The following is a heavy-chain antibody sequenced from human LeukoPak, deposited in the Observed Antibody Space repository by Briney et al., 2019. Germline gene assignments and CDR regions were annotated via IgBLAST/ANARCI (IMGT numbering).Heavy chain of an antibody. CDR3: AKGFSRSSRYQPADYYYYYGMDV. Sequence: PGGSLRLSCAASGFTFSCYGMHWVRQAPGKGLEWVAFIRYDGSNKYYADSVKGRFTISRDNSKNTLYLQMNSLRAEDTAVYYCAKGFSRSSRYQPADYYYYYGMDVWGQGTTVTVSS. V-gene: IGHV3-30*02. J-gene: IGHJ6*02. CDR2: IRYDGSNK. D-gene: IGHD6-13*01. CDR1: GFTFSCYG.